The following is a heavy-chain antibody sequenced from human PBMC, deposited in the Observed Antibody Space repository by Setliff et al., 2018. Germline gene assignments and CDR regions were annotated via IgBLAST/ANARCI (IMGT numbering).Heavy chain of an antibody. CDR3: ARNWATAQHYYYGMDV. V-gene: IGHV3-33*08. Sequence: LSLTCAVYGGSFSGYYWSWVRQAPGKGLEWVALIWNDGSTKFYGDSVKGRFTISRDNSKNTLYLQMDTLRAEDTAIYYCARNWATAQHYYYGMDVWGQGTTVTVSS. D-gene: IGHD2-21*02. CDR1: GGSFSGYY. CDR2: IWNDGSTK. J-gene: IGHJ6*02.